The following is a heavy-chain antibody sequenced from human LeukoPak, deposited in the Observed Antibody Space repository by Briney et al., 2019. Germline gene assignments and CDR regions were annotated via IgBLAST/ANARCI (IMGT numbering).Heavy chain of an antibody. Sequence: GGSLRLSCAASGFTVSSNYMSWVRQAPGRGLEWVSAISGSGGSTYYADSVKGRFTISRDNSKNTLYLQMNSLRAEDTAVYYCAKDLGGYSYGFDYWGQGTLVTVSS. CDR3: AKDLGGYSYGFDY. J-gene: IGHJ4*02. V-gene: IGHV3-23*01. CDR1: GFTVSSNY. CDR2: ISGSGGST. D-gene: IGHD5-18*01.